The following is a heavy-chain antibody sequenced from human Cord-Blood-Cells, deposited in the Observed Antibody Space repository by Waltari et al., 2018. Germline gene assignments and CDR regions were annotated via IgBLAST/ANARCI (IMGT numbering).Heavy chain of an antibody. Sequence: QVQLVQSGAEVKKPGASVKVSCKASGYTFTSYDINWVRQATGQGLEWMGWRNPNSGNTGYAQKFQGRGTMTRNTSISTAYMELSSLRSEDTAVYYCARGRGTTYVYYYYYGMDVWGQGTTVTVSS. V-gene: IGHV1-8*01. CDR1: GYTFTSYD. CDR2: RNPNSGNT. D-gene: IGHD3-16*01. J-gene: IGHJ6*02. CDR3: ARGRGTTYVYYYYYGMDV.